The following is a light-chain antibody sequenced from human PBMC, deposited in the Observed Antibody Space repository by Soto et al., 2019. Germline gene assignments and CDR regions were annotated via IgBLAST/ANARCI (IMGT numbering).Light chain of an antibody. CDR1: QSISSW. Sequence: DIQMTQSPSTLSASVGDRVTITCRASQSISSWLAWYQQKPGKAPKLLIYKASSLESGVPSRFSGSGSGTEFTLTISSLQPDDFATYYCQQYNSYSPITFGQVRRLEIK. CDR3: QQYNSYSPIT. CDR2: KAS. V-gene: IGKV1-5*03. J-gene: IGKJ5*01.